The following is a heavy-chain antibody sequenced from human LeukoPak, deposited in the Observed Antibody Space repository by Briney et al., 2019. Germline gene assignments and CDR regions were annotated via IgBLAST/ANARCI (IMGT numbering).Heavy chain of an antibody. CDR3: ARSYDFWSGSPDGYFDY. J-gene: IGHJ4*02. D-gene: IGHD3-3*01. CDR1: GYSFTSYR. CDR2: IYPGDSDT. V-gene: IGHV5-51*01. Sequence: GESLKISCKGSGYSFTSYRIGWVRQMPGKGLEWMGIIYPGDSDTRYSPSFQGQVTISADKSISTAYLQWSSLKASDTAMYYCARSYDFWSGSPDGYFDYWGQGTLVTVSS.